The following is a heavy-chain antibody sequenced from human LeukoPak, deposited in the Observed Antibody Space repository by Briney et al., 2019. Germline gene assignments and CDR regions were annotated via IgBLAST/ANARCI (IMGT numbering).Heavy chain of an antibody. CDR1: GYSFTSYW. CDR3: ARQRDYCSSTSCPLYMDV. Sequence: PGESLKISCKGSGYSFTSYWIGWVRQMPGKGLEWMGIIYPGDSDTRYSPSFQGQVTISADKSISTAYLQWRSLKASDTAIYYCARQRDYCSSTSCPLYMDVWGKGTTVTVSS. CDR2: IYPGDSDT. D-gene: IGHD2-2*01. V-gene: IGHV5-51*01. J-gene: IGHJ6*03.